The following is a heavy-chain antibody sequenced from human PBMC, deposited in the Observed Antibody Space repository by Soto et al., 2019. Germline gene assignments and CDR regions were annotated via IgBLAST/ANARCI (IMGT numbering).Heavy chain of an antibody. CDR2: IYYTGSA. V-gene: IGHV4-59*01. Sequence: PSETLSLTCIASGDSINSDYWSWIRQPPARGLEGIGYIYYTGSANYNPSLQSRVTISVDTSKNQFSLEVSAVTAADTAMYYCARYRVLYTAMLTPPEYSYGMDVWGQGTTVTVSS. J-gene: IGHJ6*02. D-gene: IGHD5-18*01. CDR3: ARYRVLYTAMLTPPEYSYGMDV. CDR1: GDSINSDY.